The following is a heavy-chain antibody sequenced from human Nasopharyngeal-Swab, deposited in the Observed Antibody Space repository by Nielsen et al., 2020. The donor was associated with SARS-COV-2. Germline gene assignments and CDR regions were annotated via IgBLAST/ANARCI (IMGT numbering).Heavy chain of an antibody. J-gene: IGHJ5*02. D-gene: IGHD4-17*01. V-gene: IGHV3-11*05. Sequence: GGSLRLSCAASGFTFSDYYMSWIRQAPGKGLEWVSYISSSSSYTNYADSVKGRFTISRDNAKNSLYLQMNSLRAEDTAVYYCARGTATGRFDPWGQGTLVTVSS. CDR3: ARGTATGRFDP. CDR2: ISSSSSYT. CDR1: GFTFSDYY.